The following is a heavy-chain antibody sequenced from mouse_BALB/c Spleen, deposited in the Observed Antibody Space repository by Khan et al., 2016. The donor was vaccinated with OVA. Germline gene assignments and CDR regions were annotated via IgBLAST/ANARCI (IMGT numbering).Heavy chain of an antibody. CDR2: IYPGDGST. CDR1: GYPFTSYD. CDR3: ASALLRYAMDY. J-gene: IGHJ4*01. D-gene: IGHD1-2*01. V-gene: IGHV1S33*01. Sequence: LQQSGPELVKPGALVKISCKASGYPFTSYDINWVKQRPGQGLEWIGWIYPGDGSTKYNEKFKGKATLNADKSYSTAFMQLSSLTSENSAVYFFASALLRYAMDYWGQGTSVTVSS.